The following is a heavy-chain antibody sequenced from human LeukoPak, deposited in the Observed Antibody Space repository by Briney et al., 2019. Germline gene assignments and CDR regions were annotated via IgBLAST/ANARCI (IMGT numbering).Heavy chain of an antibody. D-gene: IGHD3-10*01. CDR2: IYTSGST. J-gene: IGHJ6*03. V-gene: IGHV4-61*02. CDR1: GGSISSGSYY. CDR3: ARGGITMVRGVTVDYYYYYYMDV. Sequence: SQTLSLTCTVSGGSISSGSYYWSWIRQPAGKGLEWIGRIYTSGSTNYNPSLKSRVTMSVDTSKNQFSLKLSSVTAADTAVYYCARGGITMVRGVTVDYYYYYYMDVWGKGTTVTVSS.